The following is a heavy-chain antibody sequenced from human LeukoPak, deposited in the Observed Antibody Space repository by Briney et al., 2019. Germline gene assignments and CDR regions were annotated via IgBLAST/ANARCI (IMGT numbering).Heavy chain of an antibody. V-gene: IGHV4-59*12. CDR3: ARVQARIAARNLFDY. J-gene: IGHJ4*02. D-gene: IGHD6-6*01. CDR2: IYYSGST. Sequence: SETLSLTCTVSGGSISSYYWSWIRQPPGKGLEWIGYIYYSGSTNYNPSLKSRVTISVDTSKNQFSLKLSSVTAADTAVYYCARVQARIAARNLFDYWGQGTLVTVSS. CDR1: GGSISSYY.